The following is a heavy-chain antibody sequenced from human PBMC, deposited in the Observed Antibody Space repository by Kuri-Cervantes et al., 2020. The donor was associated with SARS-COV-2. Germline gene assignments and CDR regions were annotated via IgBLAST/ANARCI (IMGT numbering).Heavy chain of an antibody. CDR3: AREGGSRYHDAFDI. J-gene: IGHJ3*02. Sequence: GSLRLSCTVSGYSISSGYYWGWIRQPPGKGLEWIGSIYHSGSTYYNPSLKSRVTISVDTSKNQFSLKLSSVTAADTAVYYLAREGGSRYHDAFDIWGQGTMVTVSS. V-gene: IGHV4-38-2*02. CDR2: IYHSGST. D-gene: IGHD2-15*01. CDR1: GYSISSGYY.